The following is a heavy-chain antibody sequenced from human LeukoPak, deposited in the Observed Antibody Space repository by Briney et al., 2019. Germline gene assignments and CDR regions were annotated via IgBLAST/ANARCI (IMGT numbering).Heavy chain of an antibody. CDR3: GREPPSPKHPHYLDY. Sequence: ASVKVSCKASGYTFTGYYMHWVRQAPGQGLEWMGWINPNSGGTNYARKFQGRVTMTRDTSISTAYMELSRLRSDDTAVYYCGREPPSPKHPHYLDYWGQGTLVTVSS. CDR2: INPNSGGT. J-gene: IGHJ4*02. V-gene: IGHV1-2*02. CDR1: GYTFTGYY.